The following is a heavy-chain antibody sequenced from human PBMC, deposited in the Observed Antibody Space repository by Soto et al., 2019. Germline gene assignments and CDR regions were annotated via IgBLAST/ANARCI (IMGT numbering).Heavy chain of an antibody. Sequence: QVQLVQSGAEVKKPGASVKVSCKASGYTFTSYGISWVRQAPGQGLEWMGWISAYNGNTNYAQKLQGRVTMTTDTSTSTAYMELRSLRSDDTAVYYCERDNPAYSGYDSNWFDPWGQGTLVTVSS. CDR3: ERDNPAYSGYDSNWFDP. V-gene: IGHV1-18*01. D-gene: IGHD5-12*01. J-gene: IGHJ5*02. CDR1: GYTFTSYG. CDR2: ISAYNGNT.